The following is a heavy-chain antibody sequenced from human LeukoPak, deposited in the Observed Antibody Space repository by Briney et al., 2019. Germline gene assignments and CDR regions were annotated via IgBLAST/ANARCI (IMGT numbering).Heavy chain of an antibody. CDR1: GFTFSSYS. CDR3: ARGKTITMVRGVKDY. Sequence: GGSLRLSCAASGFTFSSYSMNWVRQAPGKGLEWVSYISSSSSTIYYADSVKGRFTISRDNAKNSLYLQMNSLRAEDTAVYYCARGKTITMVRGVKDYWGQGTLVTVSS. D-gene: IGHD3-10*01. V-gene: IGHV3-48*04. CDR2: ISSSSSTI. J-gene: IGHJ4*02.